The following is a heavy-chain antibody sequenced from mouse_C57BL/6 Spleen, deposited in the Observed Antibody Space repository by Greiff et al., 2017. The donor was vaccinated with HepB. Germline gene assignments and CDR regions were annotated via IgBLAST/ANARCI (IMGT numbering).Heavy chain of an antibody. Sequence: EVQLVESGGGLVKPGGSLKLSCAASGFTFSSYAMSWVRQTPEKRLEWVATISDGGSYTYYPDNVKGRFTISRDNAKNNLYLQMSHLKSEDTAMYYCARWCYYGKGFAYWGQGTLVTVSA. CDR1: GFTFSSYA. V-gene: IGHV5-4*01. J-gene: IGHJ3*01. CDR3: ARWCYYGKGFAY. CDR2: ISDGGSYT. D-gene: IGHD2-1*01.